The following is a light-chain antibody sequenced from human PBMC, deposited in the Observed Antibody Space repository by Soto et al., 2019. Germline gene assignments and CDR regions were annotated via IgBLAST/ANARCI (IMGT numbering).Light chain of an antibody. CDR2: DVS. CDR1: QGVTTS. Sequence: EIVMTQSPATLSVSPGERATLSCRAGQGVTTSLAWYQHKSGQSPRLLIYDVSIRATGVPARFSGTRSETDCTLTISGLQSEDAAVYFCQQYNNWPFSFGQGTKVDI. J-gene: IGKJ1*01. CDR3: QQYNNWPFS. V-gene: IGKV3-15*01.